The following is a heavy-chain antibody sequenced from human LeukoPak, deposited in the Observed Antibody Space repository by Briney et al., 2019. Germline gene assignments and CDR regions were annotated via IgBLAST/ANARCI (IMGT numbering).Heavy chain of an antibody. CDR1: GGSIRSYY. Sequence: SETLSLTCTVSGGSIRSYYWNWIRQTPGKGLEWIGNIYYSGSTNYNPSLKSRVTISLDTSRSHFSLKLSSVTAADTAVYYCARGFDSSGYYHYFDYWGQGTLVTVSS. D-gene: IGHD3-22*01. CDR3: ARGFDSSGYYHYFDY. CDR2: IYYSGST. J-gene: IGHJ4*02. V-gene: IGHV4-59*01.